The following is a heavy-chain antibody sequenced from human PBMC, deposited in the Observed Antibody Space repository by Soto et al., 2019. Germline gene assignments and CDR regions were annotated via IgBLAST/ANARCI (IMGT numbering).Heavy chain of an antibody. V-gene: IGHV4-31*03. D-gene: IGHD2-2*01. CDR1: GGSINSGDSY. Sequence: QVQLQESGPGLVRPSQTLSLTCTVSGGSINSGDSYWNWIRQHPEKGLECIGYINYRGTTFYHPSLKSRIFISADTSETQFSLKLNSVTAADTDVYYCVRDEPGVAPYWGQGTLVTVSS. J-gene: IGHJ4*02. CDR3: VRDEPGVAPY. CDR2: INYRGTT.